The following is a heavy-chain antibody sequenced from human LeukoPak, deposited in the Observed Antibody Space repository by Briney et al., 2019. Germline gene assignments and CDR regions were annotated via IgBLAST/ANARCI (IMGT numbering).Heavy chain of an antibody. CDR1: GFTFDDYA. V-gene: IGHV3-9*01. D-gene: IGHD6-13*01. CDR2: ISWNSGSI. J-gene: IGHJ4*02. CDR3: AKGKQQLVRGFDY. Sequence: GGSLRLSCAASGFTFDDYAMHWVRQAPGKGLEWVSGISWNSGSIGYADSVKGRFTISRDNAKNSLYLQMNSLRAEDTALYYCAKGKQQLVRGFDYWGQGTLVTVSS.